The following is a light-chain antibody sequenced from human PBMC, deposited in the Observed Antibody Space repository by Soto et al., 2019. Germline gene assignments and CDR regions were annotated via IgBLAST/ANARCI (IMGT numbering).Light chain of an antibody. CDR2: DVG. V-gene: IGLV2-14*03. CDR1: SRDVGGYNY. Sequence: QSALTQPASVSGSPGQSITISCTGTSRDVGGYNYVSWYQHRPGEVPKLIIYDVGNRPSGVSDRFSGSKSGDTASLTISGLRAEDEADYYCNSYRNTAARYVFGNGTKVTVL. J-gene: IGLJ1*01. CDR3: NSYRNTAARYV.